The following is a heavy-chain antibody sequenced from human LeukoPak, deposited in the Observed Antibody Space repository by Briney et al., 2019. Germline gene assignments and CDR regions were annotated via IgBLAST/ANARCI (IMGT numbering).Heavy chain of an antibody. CDR2: ISYDGSNK. J-gene: IGHJ4*02. V-gene: IGHV3-30*04. CDR3: VEGYCTNGVCATSVEFDY. Sequence: PGGSLRLSCAASGFTFTSYAMSWVRQAPGKGLEWVAVISYDGSNKYYADSVKGRFTISRDNSKNTLYLQMNSLRAEDTAVYYCVEGYCTNGVCATSVEFDYWGQGTLVTVSS. D-gene: IGHD2-8*01. CDR1: GFTFTSYA.